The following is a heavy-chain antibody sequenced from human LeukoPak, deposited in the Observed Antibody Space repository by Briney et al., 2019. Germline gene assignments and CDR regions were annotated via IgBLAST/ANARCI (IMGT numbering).Heavy chain of an antibody. D-gene: IGHD4-17*01. CDR1: GYSSSSGYY. V-gene: IGHV4-61*01. CDR3: ARGANYGDYGLDAFDV. J-gene: IGHJ3*01. CDR2: IYYTGST. Sequence: SETLSLTCTVSGYSSSSGYYWGWIRQPPGKGLEWIGYIYYTGSTTYSPSLRSRVTMSVDTSKNQFSLKLTSVTAADTAVYHCARGANYGDYGLDAFDVWGQGTMVTVSS.